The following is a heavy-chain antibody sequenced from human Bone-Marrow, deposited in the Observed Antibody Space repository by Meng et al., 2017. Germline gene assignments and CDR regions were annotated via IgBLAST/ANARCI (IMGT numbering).Heavy chain of an antibody. Sequence: GESLKISCAASGFTFSSYGMHWVRQAPGKGLEWVAVIWYDGSNKYYADSAKGRFTISRDNSKNTLYLQMNSLRAEDTAVYYCARDLGQLAPWGQGTLVTGSS. V-gene: IGHV3-33*01. D-gene: IGHD6-6*01. J-gene: IGHJ5*02. CDR2: IWYDGSNK. CDR1: GFTFSSYG. CDR3: ARDLGQLAP.